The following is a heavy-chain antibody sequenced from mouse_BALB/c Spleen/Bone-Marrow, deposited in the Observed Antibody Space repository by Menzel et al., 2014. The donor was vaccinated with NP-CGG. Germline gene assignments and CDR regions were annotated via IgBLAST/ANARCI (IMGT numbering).Heavy chain of an antibody. CDR3: ARSGYWYFDV. J-gene: IGHJ1*01. V-gene: IGHV1S81*02. CDR2: INPSNGRT. CDR1: GYTFTSYW. Sequence: QVQLQQSGAALVKPGASVKLSCKASGYTFTSYWMHWVKQRPGQGLEWIGEINPSNGRTNYVEKFKSKATLSGDKSSSTVYMQLSSLTSEDSAVYYCARSGYWYFDVWGAGTTVTVSA. D-gene: IGHD3-1*01.